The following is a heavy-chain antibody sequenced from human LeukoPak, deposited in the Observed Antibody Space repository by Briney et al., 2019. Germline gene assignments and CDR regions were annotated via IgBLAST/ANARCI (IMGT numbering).Heavy chain of an antibody. V-gene: IGHV3-21*01. J-gene: IGHJ4*02. CDR1: GLTYSSYS. CDR2: ISSSSSYI. CDR3: ARDAPAVGYCSSTSCYPDY. Sequence: GGSLRLSCAASGLTYSSYSMNWVRQAPGKGLEWVSSISSSSSYIYYADSVKGRFTISRDNAKNSLYLQMNSLRAEDTAVYYCARDAPAVGYCSSTSCYPDYWGQGTLVTVSS. D-gene: IGHD2-2*01.